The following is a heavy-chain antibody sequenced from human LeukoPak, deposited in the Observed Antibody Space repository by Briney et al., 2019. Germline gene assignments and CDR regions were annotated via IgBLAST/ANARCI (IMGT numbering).Heavy chain of an antibody. V-gene: IGHV3-48*03. Sequence: GGSLRLSCAASGFTFSSYEMNWVRQAPGKGLEWVSYISSSGSTIDYADSVEGRFTISRDNAKNSLYLQMNSLRAEDTAVYYCAREGIIAVAGTFDYWGQGTLVTVSS. CDR2: ISSSGSTI. J-gene: IGHJ4*02. D-gene: IGHD6-19*01. CDR3: AREGIIAVAGTFDY. CDR1: GFTFSSYE.